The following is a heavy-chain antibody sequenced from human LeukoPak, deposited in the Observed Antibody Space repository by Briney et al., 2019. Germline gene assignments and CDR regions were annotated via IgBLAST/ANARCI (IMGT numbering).Heavy chain of an antibody. V-gene: IGHV3-23*01. CDR3: ARDRVYASGSRDAFGI. Sequence: PGGSLRLSRAASGFTFSSYAMSWVRQAPGTGLGWVSGISGSGTSTYYADSVKGRFTISRDNSKNTLYLQMNSLRAEDTAVYYCARDRVYASGSRDAFGIWGQGTMVAVSS. D-gene: IGHD3-10*01. CDR1: GFTFSSYA. J-gene: IGHJ3*02. CDR2: ISGSGTST.